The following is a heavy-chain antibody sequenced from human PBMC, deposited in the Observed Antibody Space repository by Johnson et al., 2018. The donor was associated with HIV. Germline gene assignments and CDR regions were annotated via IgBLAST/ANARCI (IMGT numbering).Heavy chain of an antibody. V-gene: IGHV3-30-3*01. Sequence: QVQLVESGGGVVQPGRSLRLSCAASGFTFSSYAMHWVRQAPGKGLEWMAVISFDGSNKYYADSVKGRFTISRDNSKNTLYLQMNSLKTEDTAMYYCTGGRDLRAFDIWGQGTMVTVSS. D-gene: IGHD2-21*02. CDR1: GFTFSSYA. CDR3: TGGRDLRAFDI. CDR2: ISFDGSNK. J-gene: IGHJ3*02.